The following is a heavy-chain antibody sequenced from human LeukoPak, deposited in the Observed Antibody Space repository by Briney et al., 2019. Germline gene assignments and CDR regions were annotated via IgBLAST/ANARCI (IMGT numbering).Heavy chain of an antibody. Sequence: SETLSLTCAVYDGSLSGYYWSWIRQPPGKGLEWIGEINHSGSTNYNPSLKSRVTMSVDTSKNQFSLKLSSVTAADTAVYYCAREPNSGFDYYYYMDVWGKGTTVTISS. CDR3: AREPNSGFDYYYYMDV. CDR2: INHSGST. V-gene: IGHV4-34*01. CDR1: DGSLSGYY. D-gene: IGHD3-10*01. J-gene: IGHJ6*03.